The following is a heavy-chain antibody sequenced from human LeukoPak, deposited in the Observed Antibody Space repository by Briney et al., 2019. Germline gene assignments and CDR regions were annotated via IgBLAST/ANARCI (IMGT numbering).Heavy chain of an antibody. V-gene: IGHV1-18*01. J-gene: IGHJ4*02. CDR1: GYTFVSHG. D-gene: IGHD3-10*01. CDR2: ISPYNGNT. Sequence: ASAKVSCKASGYTFVSHGLSWVRQAPGQGLEWMGWISPYNGNTRYAQNFQGRLTMTTDTSASTAYMELRSLKYDDTAFYYCARVGGYGSGENDSWGQGTLVTVSS. CDR3: ARVGGYGSGENDS.